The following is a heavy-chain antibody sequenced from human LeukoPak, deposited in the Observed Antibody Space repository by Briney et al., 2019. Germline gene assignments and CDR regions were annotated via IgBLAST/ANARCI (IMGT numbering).Heavy chain of an antibody. CDR3: AREVERRYYYYYYMDV. CDR1: GGTFSSYA. D-gene: IGHD1-1*01. V-gene: IGHV1-69*05. Sequence: SVKVSCKASGGTFSSYAISWVRQAPGQGLEWMGRIIPIFGTANYAQKFQGRVTITTDESRSTAYMELSSLRSEDTAVYYCAREVERRYYYYYYMDVWGKGTTVTVSS. CDR2: IIPIFGTA. J-gene: IGHJ6*03.